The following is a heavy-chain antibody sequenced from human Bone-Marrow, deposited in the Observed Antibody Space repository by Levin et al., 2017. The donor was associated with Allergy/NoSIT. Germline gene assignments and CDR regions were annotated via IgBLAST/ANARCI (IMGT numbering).Heavy chain of an antibody. CDR1: GFTFSDSN. D-gene: IGHD6-19*01. CDR2: IGSSSNSI. J-gene: IGHJ4*02. V-gene: IGHV3-21*01. CDR3: ARVVGIAVAGPLDY. Sequence: LSLPCAAAGFTFSDSNMNWVRQAPGKGLEWVSSIGSSSNSIYYADSLKGRFTISRDNSKNSLYLQLSSLRPEDTAVYYCARVVGIAVAGPLDYWGQGALVTVSS.